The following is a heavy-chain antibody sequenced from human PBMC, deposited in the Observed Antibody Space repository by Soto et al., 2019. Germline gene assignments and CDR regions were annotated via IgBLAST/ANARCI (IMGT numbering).Heavy chain of an antibody. CDR2: INYDATEK. CDR1: GFRFDDAH. J-gene: IGHJ4*02. V-gene: IGHV3-7*03. Sequence: EVQLVESGGGLVQPGGSLRLSCATSGFRFDDAHMTWVRLAPGEGLEWVANINYDATEKEYVDSVKGRFTISRDNTQRSVFLQMNSLRAEDTAGYYCAWGKGWLRFTSPSHWGQGTLVTVSS. D-gene: IGHD5-12*01. CDR3: AWGKGWLRFTSPSH.